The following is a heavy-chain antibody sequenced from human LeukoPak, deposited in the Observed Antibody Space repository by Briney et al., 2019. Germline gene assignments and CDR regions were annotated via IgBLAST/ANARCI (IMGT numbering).Heavy chain of an antibody. V-gene: IGHV4-4*02. D-gene: IGHD3-22*01. CDR1: GFTFSSYSM. Sequence: TGGSLRLSCAASGFTFSSYSMNWVRQAPGKGLEWIGEIYHSGSTNYNPSLKSRVTISVDKSKNQFSLKLSSVTAADTAVYYCARVGGDSSGFHFDYWGQGTLVTVSS. CDR3: ARVGGDSSGFHFDY. J-gene: IGHJ4*02. CDR2: IYHSGST.